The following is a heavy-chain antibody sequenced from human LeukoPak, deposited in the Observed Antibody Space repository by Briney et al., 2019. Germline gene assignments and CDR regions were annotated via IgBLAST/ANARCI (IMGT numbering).Heavy chain of an antibody. CDR3: ARAQSHCSGGSCYSDAFDI. Sequence: SETLSLTCTVSGGSISSSSYYWGWIRQPPGKGLEWIGSIYYSGSTYYNPSLKSRVTISVDTSKNQFSLKLSSVTAADTAVYYCARAQSHCSGGSCYSDAFDIWGQGTMVTVSS. V-gene: IGHV4-39*07. D-gene: IGHD2-15*01. J-gene: IGHJ3*02. CDR1: GGSISSSSYY. CDR2: IYYSGST.